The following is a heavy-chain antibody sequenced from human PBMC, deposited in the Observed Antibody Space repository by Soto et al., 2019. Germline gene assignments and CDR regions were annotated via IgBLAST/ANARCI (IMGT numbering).Heavy chain of an antibody. CDR3: AREGYYYDSSGYRNWFDP. CDR2: IIPIFGTA. J-gene: IGHJ5*02. CDR1: GGTFSSYA. D-gene: IGHD3-22*01. V-gene: IGHV1-69*01. Sequence: VKVSCKASGGTFSSYAISWVRQAPGQGLEWMGGIIPIFGTANYAQKFQGRVTITADESTSTAYMELSSLRSEDTAVYYCAREGYYYDSSGYRNWFDPWGQGTLVTVSS.